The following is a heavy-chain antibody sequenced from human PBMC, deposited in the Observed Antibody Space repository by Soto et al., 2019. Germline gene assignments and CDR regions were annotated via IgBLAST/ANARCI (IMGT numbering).Heavy chain of an antibody. V-gene: IGHV1-69*06. CDR2: IIPIFGTA. Sequence: SVTVSCTASGGTFSSYAISWARSATGQGLEWMGGIIPIFGTANYAQKFQGRFTITADKSTSTAYMELSSLRSEDTALYCGARVDSGYYFDYWGQGTLVTVSS. J-gene: IGHJ4*02. D-gene: IGHD1-26*01. CDR3: ARVDSGYYFDY. CDR1: GGTFSSYA.